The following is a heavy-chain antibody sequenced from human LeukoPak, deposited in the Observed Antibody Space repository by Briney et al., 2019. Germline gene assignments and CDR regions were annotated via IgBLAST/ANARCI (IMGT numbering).Heavy chain of an antibody. V-gene: IGHV3-74*01. CDR2: INSDGSST. CDR1: GFTFSSYW. J-gene: IGHJ4*02. D-gene: IGHD2-2*01. CDR3: ASPSSTRLFDY. Sequence: PGGSLRLSYAASGFTFSSYWMHWVRQAPGKGLVWVSRINSDGSSTSYADSVKGRFTISRDNAKNTLYLQMNSLRAEDTAVYYCASPSSTRLFDYWGQGTLVTVSS.